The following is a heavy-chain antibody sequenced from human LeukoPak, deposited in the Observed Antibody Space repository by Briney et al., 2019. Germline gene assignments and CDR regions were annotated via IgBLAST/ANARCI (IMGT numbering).Heavy chain of an antibody. D-gene: IGHD2-2*01. J-gene: IGHJ6*04. CDR1: GGSISSYY. CDR2: IYYSGST. Sequence: SETLSLTCTVSGGSISSYYWSWIRQPPGKGLEWIGYIYYSGSTNYNPSLKSRVTISVDTSKNQFSLKLSSVTAADTAVYYCARDRVVPAANSLYYYGMDVWGKGTTVTVS. CDR3: ARDRVVPAANSLYYYGMDV. V-gene: IGHV4-59*01.